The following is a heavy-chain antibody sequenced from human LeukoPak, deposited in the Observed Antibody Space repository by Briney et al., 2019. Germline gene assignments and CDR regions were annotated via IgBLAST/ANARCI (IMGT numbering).Heavy chain of an antibody. V-gene: IGHV3-73*01. Sequence: GGSLKLSCAGSGFTFSGSAIHWVRQASGKGLEWVGRIRSKPQSYATAYDESLKGRFTISRDDSKNTAYLQMSSLKIEDTAVYYCTRVGPSTVVDYWGQGTQVTVSS. CDR3: TRVGPSTVVDY. J-gene: IGHJ4*02. D-gene: IGHD1-26*01. CDR1: GFTFSGSA. CDR2: IRSKPQSYAT.